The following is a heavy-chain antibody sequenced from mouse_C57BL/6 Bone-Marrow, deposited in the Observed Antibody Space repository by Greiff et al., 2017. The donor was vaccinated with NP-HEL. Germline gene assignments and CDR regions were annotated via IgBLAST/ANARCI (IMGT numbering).Heavy chain of an antibody. CDR2: INPSTGGT. V-gene: IGHV1-42*01. J-gene: IGHJ2*01. CDR3: ARGGIYDYDDYFDY. Sequence: VQLQQSGPELVKPGASVKISCKASGYSFTGYYMNWVKQSPEKSLEWIGEINPSTGGTTYNQKFKAKATLTVDKSSSTAYMQLKSLTSEDSAVYYCARGGIYDYDDYFDYWGQGTTLTVSS. CDR1: GYSFTGYY. D-gene: IGHD2-4*01.